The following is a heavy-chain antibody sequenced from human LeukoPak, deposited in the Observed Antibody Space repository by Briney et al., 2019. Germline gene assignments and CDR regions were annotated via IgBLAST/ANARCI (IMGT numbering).Heavy chain of an antibody. D-gene: IGHD3-10*01. J-gene: IGHJ4*02. Sequence: GESLKISCKGSGYSFTSYWIGWVRQMPGKGLEWMGIIYPGDSDTRYSPSFQGQVTISADKSISTAYLQWSSLKASDTAMYYCARVKGRGFGELHIRQGVFDYWGQGTLVTVSS. CDR3: ARVKGRGFGELHIRQGVFDY. CDR2: IYPGDSDT. V-gene: IGHV5-51*01. CDR1: GYSFTSYW.